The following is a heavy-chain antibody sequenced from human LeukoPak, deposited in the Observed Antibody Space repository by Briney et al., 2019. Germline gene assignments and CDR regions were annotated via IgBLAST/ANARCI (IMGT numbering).Heavy chain of an antibody. CDR3: ARGCYYGSESYPQDAFDI. CDR2: IWYDGSNK. J-gene: IGHJ3*02. V-gene: IGHV3-33*01. CDR1: GFTFSSYG. Sequence: QTGGSLRLSCAASGFTFSSYGMHWVRQAPGKGLEWVAVIWYDGSNKYYADSVKGRFTISRDNSKNTLYLQMNSLRAEDTAVYYCARGCYYGSESYPQDAFDIWGQGTMVTVSS. D-gene: IGHD3-10*01.